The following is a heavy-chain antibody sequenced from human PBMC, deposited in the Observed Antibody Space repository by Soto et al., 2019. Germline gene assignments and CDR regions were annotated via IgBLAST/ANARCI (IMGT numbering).Heavy chain of an antibody. CDR1: GASMRNNC. CDR3: AKFSVAVAGTVGLDS. D-gene: IGHD6-19*01. J-gene: IGHJ4*02. CDR2: IYNTGNT. Sequence: QVQLQESGPGLVKPSETLSLTCTVSGASMRNNCWSGIRQPPGKGLERIGYIYNTGNTEYNPALTSRGPRSVDMSKTQFSLKVTSVTTADTAVYSCAKFSVAVAGTVGLDSWGQGPLFTVSS. V-gene: IGHV4-59*13.